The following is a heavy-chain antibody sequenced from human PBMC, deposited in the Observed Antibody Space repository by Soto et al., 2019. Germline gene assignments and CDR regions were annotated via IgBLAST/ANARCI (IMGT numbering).Heavy chain of an antibody. J-gene: IGHJ6*04. CDR1: GGSFSGYY. Sequence: SETLSLSCAVYGGSFSGYYWSWIRQPPGKGLEWIGEINHSGSTNYNPSLKSRVTISVDTSKNQFSLKLSSVTAADTAVYYCARVTRSVFFEVVITIYYYYSGMAVWGKGTTVPVSS. V-gene: IGHV4-34*01. CDR2: INHSGST. CDR3: ARVTRSVFFEVVITIYYYYSGMAV. D-gene: IGHD3-3*01.